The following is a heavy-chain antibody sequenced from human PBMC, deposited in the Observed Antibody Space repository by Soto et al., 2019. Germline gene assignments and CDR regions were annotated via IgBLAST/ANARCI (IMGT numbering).Heavy chain of an antibody. CDR1: GGSIRSFF. Sequence: SETLSLTCTVSGGSIRSFFWSWIRQPPGKGLEWIGYIYHSGTTNYNPSLKSRVTMSVDTSRNHLSLKLTSVTAADTALYYSSRWAYSSSWPSDNYGMDVWGQGTTVTVSS. V-gene: IGHV4-4*09. CDR3: SRWAYSSSWPSDNYGMDV. D-gene: IGHD6-13*01. J-gene: IGHJ6*02. CDR2: IYHSGTT.